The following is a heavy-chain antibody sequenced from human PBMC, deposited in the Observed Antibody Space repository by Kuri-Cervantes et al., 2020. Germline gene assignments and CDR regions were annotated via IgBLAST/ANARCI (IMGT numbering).Heavy chain of an antibody. V-gene: IGHV4-34*01. CDR3: ARGRIAAAGTRGVEP. D-gene: IGHD6-13*01. J-gene: IGHJ5*02. CDR2: INHSGST. Sequence: GSLRLSCDVYGGSFSGYYWSWIRKPPGKGLEWIGEINHSGSTNYNPSLKSRVTLSVDTSKNKFSMKLSSVPAADTAVYYCARGRIAAAGTRGVEPWGQGTLVTVSS. CDR1: GGSFSGYY.